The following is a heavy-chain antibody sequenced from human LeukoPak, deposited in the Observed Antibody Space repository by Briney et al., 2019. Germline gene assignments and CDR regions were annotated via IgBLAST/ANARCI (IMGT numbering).Heavy chain of an antibody. CDR1: GFTSCDYG. V-gene: IGHV3-49*03. CDR2: IRTKSHGGTT. D-gene: IGHD3-22*01. J-gene: IGHJ4*02. Sequence: GRSLRLSCTASGFTSCDYGVTWFRQAPGKGLEWTAFIRTKSHGGTTEYAASVKGRFTISRDDSETIAYLQMNGLKIEDTAMYYCARTYYYESSGWKPDYWGQGTLVTVSS. CDR3: ARTYYYESSGWKPDY.